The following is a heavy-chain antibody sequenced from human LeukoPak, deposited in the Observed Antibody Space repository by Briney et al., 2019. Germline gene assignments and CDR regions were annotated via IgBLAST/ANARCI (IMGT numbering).Heavy chain of an antibody. J-gene: IGHJ4*02. CDR3: PSSVYATTFDN. CDR1: GFTFSSYW. V-gene: IGHV3-74*01. D-gene: IGHD5/OR15-5a*01. Sequence: GGSLRLSCAASGFTFSSYWMHWVRQAPGKGLVWVSHINSDGSSTRYADSVKGGFTISRDNAKNTLYLQMNSLRAEDTAVYYCPSSVYATTFDNCGQGTLVTVSS. CDR2: INSDGSST.